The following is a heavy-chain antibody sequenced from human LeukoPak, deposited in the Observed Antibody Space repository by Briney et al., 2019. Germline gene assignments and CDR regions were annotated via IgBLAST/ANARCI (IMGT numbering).Heavy chain of an antibody. CDR3: ARVSGYYGENDAFDI. D-gene: IGHD3-22*01. V-gene: IGHV4-59*01. CDR1: GGSISSYY. J-gene: IGHJ3*02. Sequence: SETLSLICTVSGGSISSYYWSWIRQPPGKGLEWIGYIYYSGSTNYNPSLKSRVTISVDTSKNQFSLKLSSVTAADTAVYYCARVSGYYGENDAFDIWGQGTMVTVSS. CDR2: IYYSGST.